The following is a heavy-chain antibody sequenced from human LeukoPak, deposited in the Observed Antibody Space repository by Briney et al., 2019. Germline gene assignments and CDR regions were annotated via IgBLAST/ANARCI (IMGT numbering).Heavy chain of an antibody. CDR2: IKQDGSEK. Sequence: GGSLRLSCAASGFTFSSYWMSWVRQAPGKGLEWVANIKQDGSEKYYVDSVKGRFTISRDNAKNSLYLQMSSLRAEDTAVYYCAREARKYCSGGSCYSGYYGMDVWGQGTTVTVSS. CDR1: GFTFSSYW. J-gene: IGHJ6*02. V-gene: IGHV3-7*01. D-gene: IGHD2-15*01. CDR3: AREARKYCSGGSCYSGYYGMDV.